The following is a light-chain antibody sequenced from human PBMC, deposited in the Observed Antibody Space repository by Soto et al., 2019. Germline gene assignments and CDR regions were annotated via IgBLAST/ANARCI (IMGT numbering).Light chain of an antibody. CDR1: SSNIGAGYD. V-gene: IGLV1-40*01. CDR3: QSYDSSLSGYV. J-gene: IGLJ1*01. Sequence: QSVLTQPPSVSGAPGQRVTISCTGSSSNIGAGYDVHWYQQLPGTAPKLLIYGNSNRPSGVPYRFSGSKSGTSASLAITGLQADDEADYYCQSYDSSLSGYVFGTGTKLTVL. CDR2: GNS.